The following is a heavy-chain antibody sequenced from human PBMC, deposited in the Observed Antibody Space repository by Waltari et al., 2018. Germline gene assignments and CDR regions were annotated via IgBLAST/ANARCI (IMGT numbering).Heavy chain of an antibody. D-gene: IGHD3-9*01. J-gene: IGHJ5*02. Sequence: EVQLVQSGAEVKKPGRTVKISCQASGYIVRNYYLPSLRQAPGKGLEWMGRVDPADGKTIYADKFQGRIIITTNRPTRTVFMEVTSLTSDDAAVYYCATSGMDLSGVTINWFDPWGQGTLLTVSS. CDR3: ATSGMDLSGVTINWFDP. V-gene: IGHV1-69-2*01. CDR2: VDPADGKT. CDR1: GYIVRNYY.